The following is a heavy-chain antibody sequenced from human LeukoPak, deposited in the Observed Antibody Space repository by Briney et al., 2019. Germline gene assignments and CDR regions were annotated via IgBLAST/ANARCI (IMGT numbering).Heavy chain of an antibody. J-gene: IGHJ4*02. CDR3: ARGLGSISH. CDR2: MNPNSGNT. D-gene: IGHD1-1*01. Sequence: GASVKVSCKASGYTFSTCDINWVRQATGQGLEWIGWMNPNSGNTGFAHKFQGRVTMTRDTSINTAYMELSSLRSEDTAVYYCARGLGSISHWGQGTLVTVSS. CDR1: GYTFSTCD. V-gene: IGHV1-8*01.